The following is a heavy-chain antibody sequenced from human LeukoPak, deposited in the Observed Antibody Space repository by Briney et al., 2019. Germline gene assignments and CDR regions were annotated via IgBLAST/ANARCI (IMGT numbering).Heavy chain of an antibody. CDR3: ARSEGGSENY. D-gene: IGHD1-26*01. Sequence: PGGSLRLSCEASGFIFNSYGMNWVRQAPGRGLEWVSSISSTGSYIFYADSVKGRFTISRDDAKNSVYLQMNTLRAEDTGIYYCARSEGGSENYWGQGTLVAVSS. CDR1: GFIFNSYG. J-gene: IGHJ4*02. V-gene: IGHV3-21*01. CDR2: ISSTGSYI.